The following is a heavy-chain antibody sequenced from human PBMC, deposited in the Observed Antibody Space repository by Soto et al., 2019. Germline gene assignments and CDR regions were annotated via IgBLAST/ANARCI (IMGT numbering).Heavy chain of an antibody. CDR2: IIPIFGTA. J-gene: IGHJ4*02. CDR3: AISMVGVTAEYSFDY. D-gene: IGHD2-21*02. Sequence: SVKVSCKASGGTFSSYAISWVRQAPGQGLEWMGGIIPIFGTANYAQKFQGRVTITADESTSTAYMELSSLRSEDTAVYYCAISMVGVTAEYSFDYGGKGPLVTVPS. V-gene: IGHV1-69*13. CDR1: GGTFSSYA.